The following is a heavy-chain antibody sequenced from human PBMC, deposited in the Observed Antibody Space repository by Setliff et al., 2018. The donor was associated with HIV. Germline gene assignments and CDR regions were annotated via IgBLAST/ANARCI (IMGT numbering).Heavy chain of an antibody. CDR2: IYHSGTT. V-gene: IGHV4-59*01. CDR3: AREIYGGNSRPFDY. Sequence: PSETLSLTCTVSGGSISSYYWSWIRQPPGKGLEWIGYIYHSGTTSYNPSLKSRVTISVDTSKNQLSLKLSSVTAADTAVYYCAREIYGGNSRPFDYWGQGTLVTVSS. D-gene: IGHD4-17*01. CDR1: GGSISSYY. J-gene: IGHJ4*02.